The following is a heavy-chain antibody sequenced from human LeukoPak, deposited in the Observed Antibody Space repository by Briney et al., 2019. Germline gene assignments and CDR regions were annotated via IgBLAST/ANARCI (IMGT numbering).Heavy chain of an antibody. Sequence: SETLSLPCAVYGGSFSGYYSRCIRHPPAKALEWIGEINHSGSTNHNTSLTSRVTISVDASENQFYLKLSSVAAADTAVYYCARVPSLGCSNTSCYAGYYYYGMDVWGKGTAVTVSS. CDR1: GGSFSGYY. CDR2: INHSGST. V-gene: IGHV4-34*01. D-gene: IGHD2-2*01. J-gene: IGHJ6*04. CDR3: ARVPSLGCSNTSCYAGYYYYGMDV.